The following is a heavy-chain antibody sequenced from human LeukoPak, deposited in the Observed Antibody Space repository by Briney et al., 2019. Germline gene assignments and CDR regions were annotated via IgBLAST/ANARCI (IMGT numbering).Heavy chain of an antibody. CDR2: ISYDGSNK. CDR3: AKDGLRYDILTGYYPDY. CDR1: GFTFSSYG. D-gene: IGHD3-9*01. V-gene: IGHV3-30*18. Sequence: GGSLRLSCAASGFTFSSYGMHWVRQAPGKGLEWVAVISYDGSNKYYADSVKGRFTISRDNSKNTLYLQMNSLRAEDTAVYYCAKDGLRYDILTGYYPDYWGQGTLVTVSS. J-gene: IGHJ4*02.